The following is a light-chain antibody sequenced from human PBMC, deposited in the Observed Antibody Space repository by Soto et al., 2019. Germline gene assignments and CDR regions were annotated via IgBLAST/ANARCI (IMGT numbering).Light chain of an antibody. CDR2: KAS. CDR1: QSINNW. J-gene: IGKJ1*01. CDR3: QQYSSYEAT. Sequence: DIQMTQSPSTLSASVGDRVTITCRASQSINNWLAWYQQKPGKAPKLLIYKASGLESGVPSRFSGSGSGTEFTLTISSLQPDDFATYYCQQYSSYEATFGQGTKVEIK. V-gene: IGKV1-5*03.